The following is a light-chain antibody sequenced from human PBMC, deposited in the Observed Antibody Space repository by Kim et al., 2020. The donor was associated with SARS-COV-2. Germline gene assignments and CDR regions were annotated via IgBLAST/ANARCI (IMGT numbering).Light chain of an antibody. J-gene: IGKJ2*01. V-gene: IGKV2-28*01. CDR1: QGLLHSSGHNY. Sequence: EPASISCMSSQGLLHSSGHNYLDWYLQKPGQSPQLLIYLGSNRASGVPDRFSGSGSGTDFTLKISRVEAEDVGVYYCMQALQTPVTFGQGTKLEI. CDR2: LGS. CDR3: MQALQTPVT.